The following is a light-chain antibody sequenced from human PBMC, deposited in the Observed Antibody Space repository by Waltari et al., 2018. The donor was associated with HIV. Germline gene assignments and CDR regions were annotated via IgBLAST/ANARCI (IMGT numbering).Light chain of an antibody. CDR1: SLPKKY. Sequence: SYVLTQPPSVSGSTGQTARTTGSGASLPKKYAYWYQQKSGQAPVLVIYEDRKRPSGIPGRFSGSSSGTMATLTISGDQVEDEADYYCYSADSSGNHRVFGGGTKLTVL. J-gene: IGLJ3*02. CDR2: EDR. V-gene: IGLV3-10*01. CDR3: YSADSSGNHRV.